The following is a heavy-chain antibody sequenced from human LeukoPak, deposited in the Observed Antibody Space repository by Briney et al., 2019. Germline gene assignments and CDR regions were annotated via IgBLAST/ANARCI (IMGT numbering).Heavy chain of an antibody. V-gene: IGHV4-34*01. CDR1: GGSFSGYY. D-gene: IGHD2-15*01. J-gene: IGHJ6*02. CDR2: INHSGST. CDR3: ARVRGYCSGGSCSYGMDV. Sequence: PSETLSLTCAVYGGSFSGYYWSWIRQPPGKGLEWIGEINHSGSTNYNPSLKSRVTISVDTSKNQFSPKLSSVTAADTAVYYCARVRGYCSGGSCSYGMDVWGQGTTVTVSS.